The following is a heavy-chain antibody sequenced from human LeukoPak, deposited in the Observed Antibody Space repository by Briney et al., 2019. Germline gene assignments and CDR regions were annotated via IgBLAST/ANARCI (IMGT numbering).Heavy chain of an antibody. D-gene: IGHD3-22*01. CDR3: ARHRGNGYDRDFDI. CDR1: GASIRTDY. CDR2: ISYSGST. V-gene: IGHV4-59*08. J-gene: IGHJ3*02. Sequence: PSETLSLTCTVSGASIRTDYWSWIRQPPGEGLEWIGYISYSGSTNYIPSLKSRVTISVDTSKNQFSLKLTSVTAADTAVYYCARHRGNGYDRDFDIWGQGTMVTVSS.